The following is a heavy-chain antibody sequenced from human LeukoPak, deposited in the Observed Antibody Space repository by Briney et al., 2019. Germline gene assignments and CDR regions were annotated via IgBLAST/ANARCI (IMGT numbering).Heavy chain of an antibody. J-gene: IGHJ4*02. CDR3: AKDRATYYGTSGLDY. V-gene: IGHV3-30*02. D-gene: IGHD3-22*01. Sequence: GGTLRLSCAASGFTFSSYGMHWVRQAPGKGLEWVAFLRYDGSDKNYADSVKGRFIISRDNSKNTLYLQMNSLRAEDTAVFYCAKDRATYYGTSGLDYWGQGTLVTVSS. CDR1: GFTFSSYG. CDR2: LRYDGSDK.